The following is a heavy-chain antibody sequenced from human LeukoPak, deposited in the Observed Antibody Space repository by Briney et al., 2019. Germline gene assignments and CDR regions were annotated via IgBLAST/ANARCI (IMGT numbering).Heavy chain of an antibody. CDR2: IYHSGNT. J-gene: IGHJ5*02. D-gene: IGHD3-10*01. CDR3: ARYYGSGRRWFDP. Sequence: SETLSLTCTVSGGSISSGDFFWSWIRQPPGRGLEWIGYIYHSGNTYHNSALRSRITISVDTSNNQFSLKVNSVTAADTAVYYCARYYGSGRRWFDPWGQGTLVTVSS. V-gene: IGHV4-30-4*01. CDR1: GGSISSGDFF.